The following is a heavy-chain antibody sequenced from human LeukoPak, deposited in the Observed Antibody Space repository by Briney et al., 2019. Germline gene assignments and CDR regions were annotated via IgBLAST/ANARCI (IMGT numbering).Heavy chain of an antibody. CDR1: GFTFSSYW. D-gene: IGHD2-15*01. Sequence: GGSLRLSCAASGFTFSSYWMTWVRQAPGRGLEWVANIKQDGSDKYYVDSVKGRFTISRDNAKNSLYLQMNSLRAEDTAVYYCARVSAAVNYWGQGTLATVSS. CDR3: ARVSAAVNY. V-gene: IGHV3-7*01. CDR2: IKQDGSDK. J-gene: IGHJ4*02.